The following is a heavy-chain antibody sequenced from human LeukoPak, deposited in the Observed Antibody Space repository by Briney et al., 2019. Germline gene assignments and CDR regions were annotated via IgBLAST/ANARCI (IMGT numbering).Heavy chain of an antibody. CDR2: VNHSRTT. J-gene: IGHJ6*03. V-gene: IGHV4-34*01. CDR1: GGSFSGSY. Sequence: SETLSLTCAVYGGSFSGSYWSWIRQSPGKGLEWIGEVNHSRTTNYTPSLKSRVTVSVDTSMNQFSLNLRSVTAADTAVYYCASRLWSSPNYNYYMDAWGQATPVTVSS. CDR3: ASRLWSSPNYNYYMDA. D-gene: IGHD5-18*01.